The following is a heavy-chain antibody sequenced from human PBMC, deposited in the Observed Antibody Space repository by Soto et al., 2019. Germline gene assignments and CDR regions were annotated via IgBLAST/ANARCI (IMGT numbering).Heavy chain of an antibody. D-gene: IGHD3-16*02. V-gene: IGHV3-11*01. CDR2: ISSSGSTI. Sequence: GGSLRLSCAASGFTFSDYYMSWIRQAPGKGLEWVPYISSSGSTIYYADSVKGRFTISRDNAKNSLYLQMNSLRAEDTAVYYCARDRSSQYYDYIWGSYRADAFDIWGQGTMVTVSS. J-gene: IGHJ3*02. CDR3: ARDRSSQYYDYIWGSYRADAFDI. CDR1: GFTFSDYY.